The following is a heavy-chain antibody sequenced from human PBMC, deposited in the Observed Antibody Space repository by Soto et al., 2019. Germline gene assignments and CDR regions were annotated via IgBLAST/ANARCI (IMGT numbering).Heavy chain of an antibody. CDR3: SRDNSGSDY. CDR2: VSYGGTP. Sequence: QVQLQESGPGRVKPSQTLSLTCTVSGGSISSGNYFWTWVRQPPGKGLEWIAYVSYGGTPYYNPSLKSRVTISIDTSKNQFSLELSSVTAADTAVYYCSRDNSGSDYWGQGTLVTVSS. J-gene: IGHJ4*02. D-gene: IGHD3-10*01. V-gene: IGHV4-31*03. CDR1: GGSISSGNYF.